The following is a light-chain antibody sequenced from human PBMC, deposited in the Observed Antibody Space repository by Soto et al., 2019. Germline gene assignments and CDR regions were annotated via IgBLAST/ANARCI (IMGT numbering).Light chain of an antibody. CDR1: QGISSY. V-gene: IGKV1-8*01. J-gene: IGKJ4*01. CDR2: AAS. CDR3: QQYYSYPLT. Sequence: AIRMTQSPSSCSASTGDRVSITCRASQGISSYLAWYQQKPGKAPKLLIYAASTLQSGVPSRFSGSGSGTDFTLTISCLHSEDFATYYCQQYYSYPLTFGGGTKVDIK.